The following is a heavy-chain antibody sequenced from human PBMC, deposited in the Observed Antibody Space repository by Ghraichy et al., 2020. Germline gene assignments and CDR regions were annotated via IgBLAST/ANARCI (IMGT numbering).Heavy chain of an antibody. J-gene: IGHJ6*02. D-gene: IGHD4-11*01. Sequence: GGSLRLSCAASGFTFSSYSMNWVRQAPGKGLEWVSYISSSSSTIYYADSVKGRFTISRENAKNSLYLQMNSLRDEDTAVYYCARGDYSNYRGFGPDYYYYGMDVWGQGTTVTVSS. V-gene: IGHV3-48*02. CDR3: ARGDYSNYRGFGPDYYYYGMDV. CDR2: ISSSSSTI. CDR1: GFTFSSYS.